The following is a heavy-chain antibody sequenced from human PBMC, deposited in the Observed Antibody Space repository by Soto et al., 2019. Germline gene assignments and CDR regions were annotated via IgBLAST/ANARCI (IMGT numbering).Heavy chain of an antibody. J-gene: IGHJ4*02. CDR1: GYTFTSYA. D-gene: IGHD6-13*01. CDR2: INAGNGNT. Sequence: QVQLVQSGAEVKKPGASVKVSCKASGYTFTSYAMHWVRQAPGQRLEWMGWINAGNGNTKYSQKFQGSVTITRDTSASTAYMELSSLRSEDTAVYYCARDRYSSSSWSGAFDYWGQGTLVTVSS. CDR3: ARDRYSSSSWSGAFDY. V-gene: IGHV1-3*01.